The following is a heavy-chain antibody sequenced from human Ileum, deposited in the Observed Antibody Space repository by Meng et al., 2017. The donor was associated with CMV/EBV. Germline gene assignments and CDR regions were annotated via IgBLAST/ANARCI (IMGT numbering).Heavy chain of an antibody. J-gene: IGHJ4*02. Sequence: QITFNDSGPTLVKPTQTLTLTCTFSGFSLSTSGVGVGWIRQPPGKALEWLAVIYWDDDKSCSPSLKSRLTITKDTSKKQVVLTMTNMDPVDTATYYCAHGNYKSSAYYYDYWGQGTLVTVSS. CDR1: GFSLSTSGVG. CDR3: AHGNYKSSAYYYDY. CDR2: IYWDDDK. D-gene: IGHD3-22*01. V-gene: IGHV2-5*02.